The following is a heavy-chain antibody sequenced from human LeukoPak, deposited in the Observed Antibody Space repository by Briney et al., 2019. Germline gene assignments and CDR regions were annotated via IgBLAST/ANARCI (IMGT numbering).Heavy chain of an antibody. D-gene: IGHD4/OR15-4a*01. CDR2: IYFSGDT. CDR1: GGSIISCDYY. CDR3: AGLAPMGAGHSDY. V-gene: IGHV4-39*01. J-gene: IGHJ4*02. Sequence: PSETLSLTCTDSGGSIISCDYYWVWIRQPPGKGPEWIATIYFSGDTYYNPSLKSRVIISVDTSKNQFSLKLTSVTAADTAMFYCAGLAPMGAGHSDYWGQGTLVTVSS.